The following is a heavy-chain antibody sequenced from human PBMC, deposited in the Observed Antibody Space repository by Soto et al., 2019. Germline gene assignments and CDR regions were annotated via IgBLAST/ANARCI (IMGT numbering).Heavy chain of an antibody. Sequence: EVQMVASGGGVVQPGGSLRLSCAASGFTFSDQWMSWVRQAPGKGLEWVANINPDGSAKSHVDSVEGRFTTSRDNAKNSLYLQMNTLRVEDTAVYYCARGPFWGQGTLVTVSS. CDR1: GFTFSDQW. CDR2: INPDGSAK. D-gene: IGHD3-3*02. CDR3: ARGPF. J-gene: IGHJ4*02. V-gene: IGHV3-7*01.